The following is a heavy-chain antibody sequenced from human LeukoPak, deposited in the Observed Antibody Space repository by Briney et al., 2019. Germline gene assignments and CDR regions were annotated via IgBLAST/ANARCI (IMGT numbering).Heavy chain of an antibody. D-gene: IGHD1-26*01. Sequence: GGSLRLSCAASGFTFSNYSMNWVRQAPGKGLEWVSSISSSSSTIYYADSVKGRLTISRDNAKNLLYLQMNSLRAEDTAVYYCVLAVDYWGQGTLVTVSS. J-gene: IGHJ4*02. CDR2: ISSSSSTI. CDR3: VLAVDY. V-gene: IGHV3-21*06. CDR1: GFTFSNYS.